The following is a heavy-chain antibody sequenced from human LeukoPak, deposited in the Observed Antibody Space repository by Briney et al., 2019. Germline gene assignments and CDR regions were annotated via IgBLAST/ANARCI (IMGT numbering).Heavy chain of an antibody. CDR3: ARSRAAAGTAALDI. D-gene: IGHD6-13*01. J-gene: IGHJ3*02. V-gene: IGHV3-7*04. CDR2: IKQDGSEK. Sequence: GGSLRLSCAASGFTFSDHYLGWVRQAPGKGLEWVANIKQDGSEKYYVDSVKGRFTISRDNAKNSLYLQMNSLRAEDTAVYYCARSRAAAGTAALDIWGQGTMVTVSS. CDR1: GFTFSDHY.